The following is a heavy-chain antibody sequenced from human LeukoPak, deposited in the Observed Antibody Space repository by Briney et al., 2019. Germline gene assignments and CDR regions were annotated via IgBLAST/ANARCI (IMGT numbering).Heavy chain of an antibody. CDR1: GFSFSRYW. CDR3: AISPTSIPGGA. CDR2: IHEDGSEK. J-gene: IGHJ5*02. V-gene: IGHV3-7*01. D-gene: IGHD2-21*01. Sequence: PGGSLRLSCAASGFSFSRYWVSWVRQAPGKGLEWVANIHEDGSEKYYVDSVKGRFTISRDNAKNSLYLQMNGLRAEDTAVYYCAISPTSIPGGAWGQGTLVTVSS.